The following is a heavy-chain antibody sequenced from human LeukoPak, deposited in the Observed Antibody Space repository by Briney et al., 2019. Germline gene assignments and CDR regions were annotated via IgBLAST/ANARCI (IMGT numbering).Heavy chain of an antibody. CDR3: AKVRDYDSSGYSDY. CDR2: ISAYNGNT. Sequence: ASVKVSFKASGYTFTSYGISWVRQAPGQGLEWMGWISAYNGNTNYAQKLQGRVTMTTDTSTSTAYMELRSLRSDDTAVYYCAKVRDYDSSGYSDYWGQGNLVTVSS. D-gene: IGHD3-22*01. CDR1: GYTFTSYG. J-gene: IGHJ4*02. V-gene: IGHV1-18*01.